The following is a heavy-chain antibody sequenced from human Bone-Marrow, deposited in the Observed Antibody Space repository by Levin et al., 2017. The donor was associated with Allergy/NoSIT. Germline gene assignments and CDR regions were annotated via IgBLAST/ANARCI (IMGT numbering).Heavy chain of an antibody. D-gene: IGHD3-3*01. CDR1: GGSISSSSYY. CDR2: IYYSGST. J-gene: IGHJ4*02. CDR3: ASPSRIHYYDFWSGYDAESSYFDY. Sequence: KASETLSLTCTVSGGSISSSSYYWGWIRQPPGKGLEWIGSIYYSGSTYYNPSLKSRVTISVDTSKNQFSLKLSSVTAADTAVYYCASPSRIHYYDFWSGYDAESSYFDYWGQGTLVTVSS. V-gene: IGHV4-39*07.